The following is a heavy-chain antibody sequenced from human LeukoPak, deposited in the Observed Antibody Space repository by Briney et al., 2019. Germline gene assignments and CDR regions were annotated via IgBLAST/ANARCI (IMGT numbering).Heavy chain of an antibody. CDR2: IYTSGST. CDR1: GGSISSGSYY. D-gene: IGHD7-27*01. CDR3: ARENWADYYYYYMDV. V-gene: IGHV4-61*02. Sequence: SETLSLTCTVSGGSISSGSYYGSWIRQPAGTGLEWIGRIYTSGSTNYNPSLKSRVTISVDTSKNQFSLKLSSVTAADTAVYYCARENWADYYYYYMDVWGKGTTVTISS. J-gene: IGHJ6*03.